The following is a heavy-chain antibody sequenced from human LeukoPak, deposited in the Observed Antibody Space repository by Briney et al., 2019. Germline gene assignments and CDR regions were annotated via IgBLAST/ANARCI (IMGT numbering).Heavy chain of an antibody. CDR3: ARGDSNSWYRSYDAFDI. V-gene: IGHV3-11*01. Sequence: GGSLRLSCAASGFTFSDYYMSWIRQAPGKGLEWVSYISSSGSTIYYADSVKGRFTISRDNAKNSLYLQMNSLRAEDTAVYYCARGDSNSWYRSYDAFDIWGQGTMVTVSS. J-gene: IGHJ3*02. CDR1: GFTFSDYY. CDR2: ISSSGSTI. D-gene: IGHD6-13*01.